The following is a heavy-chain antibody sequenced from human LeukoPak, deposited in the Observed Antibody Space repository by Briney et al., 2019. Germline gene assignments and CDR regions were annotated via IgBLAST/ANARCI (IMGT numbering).Heavy chain of an antibody. D-gene: IGHD1-26*01. CDR1: GFTFSSYE. V-gene: IGHV3-48*03. J-gene: IGHJ4*02. Sequence: GGSLRLSCAVSGFTFSSYEMNWVRQAPGKGLECISYISSSGSTIYYADSVKGRFTISRDNAKNSLYLQMNSLRAEDTAVYYCAKSGRGFSFDYWGQGTLVTVSS. CDR2: ISSSGSTI. CDR3: AKSGRGFSFDY.